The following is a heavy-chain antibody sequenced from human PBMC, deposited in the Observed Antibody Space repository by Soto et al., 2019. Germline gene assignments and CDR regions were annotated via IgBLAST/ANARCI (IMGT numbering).Heavy chain of an antibody. V-gene: IGHV4-59*01. CDR3: ARVEGQEMATIIYFDY. CDR2: IYYSGST. Sequence: SETLSLTCTVSGGSISSYYWSWIRQPPGKGLEWIGYIYYSGSTNYNPSLKSRVTISVDTSKNQFSLKLSSVTAADTAVYYCARVEGQEMATIIYFDYWGQGTLVTVSS. D-gene: IGHD5-12*01. J-gene: IGHJ4*02. CDR1: GGSISSYY.